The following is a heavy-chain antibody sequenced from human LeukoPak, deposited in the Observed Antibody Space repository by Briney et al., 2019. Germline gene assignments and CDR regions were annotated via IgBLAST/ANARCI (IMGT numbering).Heavy chain of an antibody. J-gene: IGHJ4*02. D-gene: IGHD6-13*01. V-gene: IGHV1-69*13. CDR1: GGTFSSYA. CDR3: ARHRSAGYSSSRLAYYFDY. Sequence: GASLKVSCKASGGTFSSYAISWVRQAPGQGLEWMGGIILIFGTANYAQKFQGRVTITADESTSTAYMELSSLRSEDTAVYYCARHRSAGYSSSRLAYYFDYWGQGTLVTVSS. CDR2: IILIFGTA.